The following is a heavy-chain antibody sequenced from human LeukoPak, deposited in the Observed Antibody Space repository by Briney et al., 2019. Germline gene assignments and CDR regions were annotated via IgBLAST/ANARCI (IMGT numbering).Heavy chain of an antibody. Sequence: SETLSLTCAVYGGSFSGYRWSWIRQSPGKGLEWIGEINQSGGINYNPFLKSRVTISVDTSKNQFSLKLNSVTAADAAVYYCARLRSWKLFDYWGQGTLVTVSS. V-gene: IGHV4-34*01. D-gene: IGHD6-13*01. CDR2: INQSGGI. J-gene: IGHJ4*02. CDR1: GGSFSGYR. CDR3: ARLRSWKLFDY.